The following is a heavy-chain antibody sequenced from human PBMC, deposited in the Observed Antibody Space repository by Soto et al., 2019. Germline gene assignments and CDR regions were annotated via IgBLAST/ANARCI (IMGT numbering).Heavy chain of an antibody. V-gene: IGHV3-30-3*01. CDR2: ISYDGSSI. J-gene: IGHJ2*01. D-gene: IGHD5-12*01. CDR3: ARGGEVATNWYFDL. CDR1: GLIFSNYA. Sequence: QVQLVESGGGVVQPGRSLRLSCAASGLIFSNYAMHWVRQAPGKGLEWVAGISYDGSSIYYAGSVKGRFTISRDNFKDTLYLQMNSLRGEDTAVYFCARGGEVATNWYFDLWGRGTLVTVSP.